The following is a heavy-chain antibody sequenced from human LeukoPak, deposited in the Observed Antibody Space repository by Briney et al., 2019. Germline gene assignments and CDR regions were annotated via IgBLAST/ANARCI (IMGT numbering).Heavy chain of an antibody. V-gene: IGHV1-69*13. J-gene: IGHJ5*02. D-gene: IGHD3-3*01. CDR3: AESITIFGVVLDSWFDP. CDR2: IIPIFGTA. CDR1: GGTFSSYA. Sequence: ASVKVSCKASGGTFSSYAISWVRQAPGQGLEWMGGIIPIFGTANYAQKFQGRVTITADESPSTAYMELSSLRSEDTAVYYCAESITIFGVVLDSWFDPWGQGILVTVSS.